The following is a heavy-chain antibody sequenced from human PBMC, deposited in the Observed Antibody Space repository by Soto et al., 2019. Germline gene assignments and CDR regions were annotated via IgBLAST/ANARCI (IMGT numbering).Heavy chain of an antibody. J-gene: IGHJ6*02. CDR2: IIPIFGTA. Sequence: QVQLVQSGAEVKKPVSSVKVSCKASVGTFSSYAISWVRQAAGQGLEWMGGIIPIFGTADYAQRFQGRVTITADDSTSKAYMELTSLRSEDTAEYYGATPRSSSAYCCGMDVWGQGTTVTVSS. V-gene: IGHV1-69*12. D-gene: IGHD6-6*01. CDR3: ATPRSSSAYCCGMDV. CDR1: VGTFSSYA.